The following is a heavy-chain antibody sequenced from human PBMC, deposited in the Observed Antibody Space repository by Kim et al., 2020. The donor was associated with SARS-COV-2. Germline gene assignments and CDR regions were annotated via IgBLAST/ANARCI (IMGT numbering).Heavy chain of an antibody. J-gene: IGHJ4*02. CDR2: STGRSM. Sequence: STGRSMGYADSVNARVSNSRDNAKKSLSLQMNSLTPEDTAVYYCVREPANWGQGTLVTVSS. CDR3: VREPAN. V-gene: IGHV3-11*01.